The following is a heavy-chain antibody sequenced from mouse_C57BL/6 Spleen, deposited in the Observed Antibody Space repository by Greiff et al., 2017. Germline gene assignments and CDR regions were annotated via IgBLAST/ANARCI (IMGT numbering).Heavy chain of an antibody. CDR3: ARSGYYGNYVYYAMDY. J-gene: IGHJ4*01. CDR2: INPNNGGT. Sequence: EVQLQQSGPELVKPGASVKIPCKASGYTFTDYNMDWVKQSHGKSLEWIGDINPNNGGTIYNQKFKGKATLTVDKSSSTAYMELRSLTSEDTAVYYCARSGYYGNYVYYAMDYWGQGTSVTVSS. D-gene: IGHD2-1*01. CDR1: GYTFTDYN. V-gene: IGHV1-18*01.